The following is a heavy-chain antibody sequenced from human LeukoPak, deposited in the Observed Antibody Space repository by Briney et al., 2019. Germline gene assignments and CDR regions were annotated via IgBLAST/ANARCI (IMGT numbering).Heavy chain of an antibody. CDR1: GGTFSIYA. Sequence: SVTVSFKATGGTFSIYAISWVRQAPGQGLEWMGRIIPILGIANYAQKFQGRVTITADKSTSTAYMELSSLRSEDTAVYYCATLPGVVGATDAAFDIWGQGTMVTVSS. CDR3: ATLPGVVGATDAAFDI. D-gene: IGHD1-26*01. J-gene: IGHJ3*02. V-gene: IGHV1-69*04. CDR2: IIPILGIA.